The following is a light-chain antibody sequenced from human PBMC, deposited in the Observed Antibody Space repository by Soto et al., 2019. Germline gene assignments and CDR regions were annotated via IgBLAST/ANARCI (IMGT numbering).Light chain of an antibody. CDR1: SSDVGSYNL. CDR2: EGS. V-gene: IGLV2-23*01. J-gene: IGLJ2*01. CDR3: CSYAGSSTL. Sequence: QSALTQPASVSGSPGQSITISCTGTSSDVGSYNLVSWYQQYPGKAPKLMIYEGSKRSSGVSNRFSGSKSGNTASLTISGLQAEDEADYYCCSYAGSSTLFGGGTKLTVL.